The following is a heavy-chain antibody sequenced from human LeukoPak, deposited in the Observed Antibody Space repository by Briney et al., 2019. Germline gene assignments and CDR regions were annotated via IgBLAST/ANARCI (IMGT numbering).Heavy chain of an antibody. CDR1: GGSISSYY. J-gene: IGHJ4*02. Sequence: SEILSLTCTVSGGSISSYYWSWIRQPAGKGLEWIGRIYTSGSTNYNPSLKSRVTMSVDTSKNQFSLKLSSVTAADTAVYYCARGGSIAAFADFDYWGQGTLVTVSS. D-gene: IGHD6-6*01. CDR2: IYTSGST. V-gene: IGHV4-4*07. CDR3: ARGGSIAAFADFDY.